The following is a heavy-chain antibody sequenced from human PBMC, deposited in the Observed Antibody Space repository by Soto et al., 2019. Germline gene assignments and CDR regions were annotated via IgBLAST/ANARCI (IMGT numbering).Heavy chain of an antibody. CDR2: IYSGGST. CDR3: ATVLGATYFPH. Sequence: EVQLVESGGGLVQPGGSLRLSCAASGFIVSSNYMNWVRQAPGKGLEWVSVIYSGGSTYYADSVKGRFTISRDNSKNALYLQMNGLRSEDTAEYYWATVLGATYFPHRGQRTLVTVAS. CDR1: GFIVSSNY. V-gene: IGHV3-66*01. D-gene: IGHD1-26*01. J-gene: IGHJ1*01.